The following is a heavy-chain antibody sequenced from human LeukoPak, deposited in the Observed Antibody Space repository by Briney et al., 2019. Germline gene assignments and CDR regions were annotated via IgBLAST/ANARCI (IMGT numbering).Heavy chain of an antibody. Sequence: PGGSLRLSCAASGFTFSSYSMNWVRQAPGKGLEWVSSISSSSSYIYYADSVKGRFTISRDNAKNSLYLQMNSLRAEDTAVYYCARDFPGFLWFGESPRWYYYGMDVWGQGTTVTVSS. D-gene: IGHD3-10*01. CDR1: GFTFSSYS. V-gene: IGHV3-21*01. J-gene: IGHJ6*02. CDR2: ISSSSSYI. CDR3: ARDFPGFLWFGESPRWYYYGMDV.